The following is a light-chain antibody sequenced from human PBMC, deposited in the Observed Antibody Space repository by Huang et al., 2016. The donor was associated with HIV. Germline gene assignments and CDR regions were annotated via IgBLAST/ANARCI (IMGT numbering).Light chain of an antibody. Sequence: EIVMTQSPATLSVSPGERASLSCRASQSVSSNLAWYQQKPGQAPRLLIYGASTRAFGIPDRVSGSGSATEFALTITSLQSEDFAVYYCQQYNNWPPKYTFGQGTKLEI. CDR3: QQYNNWPPKYT. J-gene: IGKJ2*01. V-gene: IGKV3D-15*01. CDR1: QSVSSN. CDR2: GAS.